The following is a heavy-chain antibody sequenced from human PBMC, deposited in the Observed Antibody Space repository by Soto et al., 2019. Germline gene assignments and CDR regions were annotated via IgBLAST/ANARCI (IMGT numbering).Heavy chain of an antibody. CDR2: TYYRSKWYN. Sequence: RGLEWLGRTYYRSKWYNDYAVSVKSRITINPDTSKNQFSLQLNSVTPEDTAVYYCARSASSGVTIFGVDTWFDPWGQGTLVTVSP. CDR3: ARSASSGVTIFGVDTWFDP. J-gene: IGHJ5*02. D-gene: IGHD3-3*01. V-gene: IGHV6-1*01.